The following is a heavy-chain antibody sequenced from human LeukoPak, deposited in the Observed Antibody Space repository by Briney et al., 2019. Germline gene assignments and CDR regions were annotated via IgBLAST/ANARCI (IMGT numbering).Heavy chain of an antibody. Sequence: SGGSLRLSCAASGFTFDEYAMHWVRQPPGKGLEWVSGISWNSYDIGYADSVKGRFTISRDNAKNSLYLQMNSLRAEDMALYYCAKGVGTSYHYHMDVWGKGPRSSSP. D-gene: IGHD1-26*01. CDR1: GFTFDEYA. J-gene: IGHJ6*03. CDR3: AKGVGTSYHYHMDV. CDR2: ISWNSYDI. V-gene: IGHV3-9*03.